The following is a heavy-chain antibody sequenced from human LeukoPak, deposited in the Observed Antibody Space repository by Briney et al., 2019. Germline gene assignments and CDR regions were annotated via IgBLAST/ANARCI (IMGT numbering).Heavy chain of an antibody. D-gene: IGHD3-22*01. Sequence: ASVKVSCKASGYTFTGYYMHWVRQAPGQGLEWMGWINPNSGGTNYAQKFQGRVTMTRDTSISTVYMELSRLRSDDTAVYYCARALYYYDSSGYYQIDYWGQGTLVTVSS. CDR1: GYTFTGYY. J-gene: IGHJ4*02. V-gene: IGHV1-2*02. CDR2: INPNSGGT. CDR3: ARALYYYDSSGYYQIDY.